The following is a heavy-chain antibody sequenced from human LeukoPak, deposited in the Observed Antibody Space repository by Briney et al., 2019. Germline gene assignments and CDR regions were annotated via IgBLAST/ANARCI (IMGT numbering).Heavy chain of an antibody. CDR2: TFPTFVPA. J-gene: IGHJ6*02. CDR1: GAPFTANA. D-gene: IGHD5-24*01. V-gene: IGHV1-69*13. CDR3: ARGVIRGDGYLPPGYYYGMDV. Sequence: GPSVKAPSRASGAPFTANAFAWVGRAPDKGLDWMGGTFPTFVPANYAQKFQGRGTITADESTSTAYMELSSLRSEDTAVYYCARGVIRGDGYLPPGYYYGMDVWGQGTTVTVSS.